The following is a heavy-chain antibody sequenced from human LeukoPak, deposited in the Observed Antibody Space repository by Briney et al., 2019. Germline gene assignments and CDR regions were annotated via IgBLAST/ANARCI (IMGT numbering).Heavy chain of an antibody. CDR2: IRYDGSNK. Sequence: PGGSLRLSCAASGFTFSSYAMSWVRQAPGKGLEWVAFIRYDGSNKYYADSVKGRFTISRDNSKNTLYLQMNSLRAEDTAVYYCAKLASSFVVDYWGQGTLVTVSS. D-gene: IGHD3-10*01. V-gene: IGHV3-30*02. J-gene: IGHJ4*02. CDR3: AKLASSFVVDY. CDR1: GFTFSSYA.